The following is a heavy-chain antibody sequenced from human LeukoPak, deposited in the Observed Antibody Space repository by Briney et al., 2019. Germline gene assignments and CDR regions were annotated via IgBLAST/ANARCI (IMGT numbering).Heavy chain of an antibody. V-gene: IGHV1-2*02. D-gene: IGHD4-17*01. Sequence: ASVKVSCKASGYTFTGYYMHWVRQAPGQGLAWMGWINPNNGGTNYAQKFQGRVTMTRDTSISTAYMELSRLRSDDTAVYYCVKAGVTTGFDYWGQGTLVTVSS. CDR3: VKAGVTTGFDY. CDR2: INPNNGGT. CDR1: GYTFTGYY. J-gene: IGHJ4*02.